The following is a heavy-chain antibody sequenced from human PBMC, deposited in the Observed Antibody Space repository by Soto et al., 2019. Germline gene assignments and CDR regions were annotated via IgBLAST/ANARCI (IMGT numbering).Heavy chain of an antibody. CDR1: GYSFTSYW. Sequence: LKISCKGSGYSFTSYWISWVRQMPGKGLEWMGRIDPSDSYTNYSPSFQGHVTISADKSISTAYLQWSSLKASDTAMYYCARHRGGAIAFDYWGQGTLVSVSS. D-gene: IGHD3-16*01. CDR3: ARHRGGAIAFDY. J-gene: IGHJ4*02. V-gene: IGHV5-10-1*01. CDR2: IDPSDSYT.